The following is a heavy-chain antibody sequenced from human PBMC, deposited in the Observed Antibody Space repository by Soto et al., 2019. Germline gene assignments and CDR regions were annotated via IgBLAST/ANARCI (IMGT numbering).Heavy chain of an antibody. J-gene: IGHJ4*02. V-gene: IGHV3-74*01. Sequence: GGSLRLSCAASGFTFSSYWMHWGRQAPGKGLVWVSCVDSGGSSTRYADSVKGRFTISRDNAKNTLYLQVNSLRAEDTAVYYCVRGSQGHYDLWPDYWGQGTLVTVSS. CDR2: VDSGGSST. D-gene: IGHD3-3*01. CDR1: GFTFSSYW. CDR3: VRGSQGHYDLWPDY.